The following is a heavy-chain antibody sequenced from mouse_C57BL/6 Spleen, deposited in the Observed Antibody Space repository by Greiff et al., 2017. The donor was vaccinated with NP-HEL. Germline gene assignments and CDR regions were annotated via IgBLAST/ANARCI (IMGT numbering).Heavy chain of an antibody. CDR2: IYPGDGDT. Sequence: VQLQQSGAELVKPGASVKISCKASGYAFSSYWMNWVKQRPGKGLEWIGQIYPGDGDTNYNGKFKGKATLTADKSSSTAYMQLSSLTSEDSAVYFCARWDYYSNLYAMDYWGQGTSVTVSS. CDR1: GYAFSSYW. V-gene: IGHV1-80*01. J-gene: IGHJ4*01. CDR3: ARWDYYSNLYAMDY. D-gene: IGHD2-5*01.